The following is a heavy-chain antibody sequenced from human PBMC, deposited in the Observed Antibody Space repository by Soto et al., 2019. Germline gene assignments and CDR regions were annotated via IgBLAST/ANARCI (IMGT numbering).Heavy chain of an antibody. CDR1: SGSISSSNW. CDR3: AKHSGYGGYFDY. J-gene: IGHJ4*02. V-gene: IGHV4-4*02. D-gene: IGHD5-12*01. CDR2: IYHSGST. Sequence: PSETLSLTCAVSSGSISSSNWWSWVRQPPGKGLEWIGEIYHSGSTNYNPSLKSRVTISVDKSKNQFSLKLSSVTAADTAVYYCAKHSGYGGYFDYWGQGTLVTVSS.